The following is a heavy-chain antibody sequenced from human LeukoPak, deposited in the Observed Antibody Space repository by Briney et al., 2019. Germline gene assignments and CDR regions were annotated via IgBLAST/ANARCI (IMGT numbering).Heavy chain of an antibody. CDR2: IKADGSQQ. J-gene: IGHJ4*02. CDR1: GFTFSSYG. CDR3: TRNSLDY. Sequence: PGGSLRLSCAASGFTFSSYGMHWVRQAPGKGLEWVANIKADGSQQYYVDSVRGRFTITRDNAENSLYLQMNSLRAEDTAVYYCTRNSLDYWGLGTLVTVSS. V-gene: IGHV3-7*03.